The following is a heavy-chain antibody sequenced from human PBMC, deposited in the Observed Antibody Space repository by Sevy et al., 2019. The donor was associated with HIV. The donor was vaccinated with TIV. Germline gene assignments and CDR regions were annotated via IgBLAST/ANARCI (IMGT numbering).Heavy chain of an antibody. Sequence: SETLSFTCAVHGGSFSGYYWNWIRQPPGKGLEWIGEINHSGSTNYNPSLKSRVTISVDTSKNQFSLKLSSVTAADTAVYYCARSPPIVVVPGAPSWLDPRGQGTLVTVSS. D-gene: IGHD2-2*01. J-gene: IGHJ5*02. CDR1: GGSFSGYY. CDR2: INHSGST. V-gene: IGHV4-34*01. CDR3: ARSPPIVVVPGAPSWLDP.